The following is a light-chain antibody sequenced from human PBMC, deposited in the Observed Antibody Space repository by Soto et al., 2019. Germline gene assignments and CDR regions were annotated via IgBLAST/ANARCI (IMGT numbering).Light chain of an antibody. CDR3: GPWESNTHTV. Sequence: QLVLTQSSSASASLGSSVKLTCTLSSGHSSYIISWHQQQPGKAPRYLMKLDGSGSNNKGSGVPDRLSGSRSGADHCLNIPNLQFGYEGYCYYGPWESNTHTVFGGGTQLTVL. CDR2: LDGSGSN. J-gene: IGLJ3*02. V-gene: IGLV4-60*02. CDR1: SGHSSYI.